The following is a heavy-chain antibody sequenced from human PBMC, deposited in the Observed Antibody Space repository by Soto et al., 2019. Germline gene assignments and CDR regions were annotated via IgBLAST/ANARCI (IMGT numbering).Heavy chain of an antibody. J-gene: IGHJ4*02. V-gene: IGHV2-26*01. CDR1: GFSLSNARMG. D-gene: IGHD5-18*01. CDR2: ICSNDEK. CDR3: ARIYFYTAMGPLD. Sequence: QVTLKESGPVLVKPTETLTLTFTVSGFSLSNARMGVSWNSPPQGTALEWLAHICSNDEKSYSTSLKSRLTTSKDTSKIQVVLTMTNMDPVDTATYYCARIYFYTAMGPLDWGQGTLVTDSS.